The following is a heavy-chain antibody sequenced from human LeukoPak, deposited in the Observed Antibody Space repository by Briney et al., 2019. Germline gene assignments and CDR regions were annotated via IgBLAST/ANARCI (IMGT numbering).Heavy chain of an antibody. CDR1: GFTFSNYW. CDR3: ARENSSGWFDDY. J-gene: IGHJ4*02. Sequence: GGSLRLSCAASGFTFSNYWMTWVRQAPGKGLEWVAVIWYDGSNKYYADSVKGRFTISRDNSKNTLYLQMNSLRAEDTAVYYCARENSSGWFDDYWGQGTLVTVSS. V-gene: IGHV3-33*08. D-gene: IGHD6-19*01. CDR2: IWYDGSNK.